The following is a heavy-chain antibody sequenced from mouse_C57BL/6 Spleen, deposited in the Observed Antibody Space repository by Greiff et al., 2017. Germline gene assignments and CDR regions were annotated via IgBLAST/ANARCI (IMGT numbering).Heavy chain of an antibody. Sequence: DVKLQESGAELVRPGASVKLSCTASGFNIKDDYMHWVKQRPEQGLEWIGWIDPENGDTEYASKFQGKATITADTSSNTAYLQLSSLTSEETAVYYCTTRDFDYWGQGTTLTVSS. CDR3: TTRDFDY. CDR1: GFNIKDDY. J-gene: IGHJ2*01. CDR2: IDPENGDT. V-gene: IGHV14-4*01.